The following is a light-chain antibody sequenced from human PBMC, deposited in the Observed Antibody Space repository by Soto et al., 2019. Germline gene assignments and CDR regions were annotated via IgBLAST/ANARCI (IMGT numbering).Light chain of an antibody. CDR1: QNIRSW. Sequence: DMPMTQSPTTLSASVGDRVTITCRASQNIRSWLAWYQQKPGKAPKVLIYDASTLESGVQSSFSGSGFGTEFTLTISSLQPDDFATYYCQHYNGYFGQGTKVEIK. J-gene: IGKJ2*01. CDR3: QHYNGY. V-gene: IGKV1-5*01. CDR2: DAS.